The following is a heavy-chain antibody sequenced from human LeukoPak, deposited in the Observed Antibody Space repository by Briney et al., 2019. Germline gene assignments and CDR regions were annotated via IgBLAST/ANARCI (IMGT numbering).Heavy chain of an antibody. J-gene: IGHJ4*02. V-gene: IGHV3-9*01. D-gene: IGHD3-10*01. CDR3: AELGSYYYGSGSYPYAHDY. CDR1: GFTFDDYA. CDR2: ISWNSGSI. Sequence: PGRSLRLSCAASGFTFDDYAMHWVRQAPGKGLEWVSGISWNSGSIGYADSVKGRFTISRDNAKNSLYLQMNSLRAEDTAVYYCAELGSYYYGSGSYPYAHDYWGQGTLVTVSS.